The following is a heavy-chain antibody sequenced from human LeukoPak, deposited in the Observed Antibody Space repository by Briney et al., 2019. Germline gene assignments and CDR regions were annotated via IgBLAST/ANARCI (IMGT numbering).Heavy chain of an antibody. CDR3: AKDSPMGDYGDPN. V-gene: IGHV3-23*01. Sequence: GGSLRLSCAASGFTFSSYAISWVSQAPGKGLEWVSAISGSGGSTYYADSVKGRFTISRDNSKNTLYLQMNSLRAEDTAVYYCAKDSPMGDYGDPNWGQGTLVTVSS. CDR1: GFTFSSYA. CDR2: ISGSGGST. J-gene: IGHJ4*02. D-gene: IGHD4-17*01.